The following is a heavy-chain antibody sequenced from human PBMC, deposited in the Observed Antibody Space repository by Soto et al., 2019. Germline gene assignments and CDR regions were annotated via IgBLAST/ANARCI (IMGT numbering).Heavy chain of an antibody. CDR3: ARSYSGYDQFDY. CDR2: IYYSGST. V-gene: IGHV4-61*08. J-gene: IGHJ4*02. CDR1: GGSINNGDNY. D-gene: IGHD5-12*01. Sequence: SETLSLTCTVSGGSINNGDNYWSWVRQSPGKGLEWIGYIYYSGSTNYNPSLKSRVTISVDTSKNQFSLKLSSVTAADTAVYYCARSYSGYDQFDYWGQGTLVTVSS.